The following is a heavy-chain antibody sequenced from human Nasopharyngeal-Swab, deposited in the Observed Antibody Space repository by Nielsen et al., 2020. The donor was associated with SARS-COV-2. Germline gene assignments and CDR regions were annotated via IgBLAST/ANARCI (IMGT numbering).Heavy chain of an antibody. J-gene: IGHJ6*02. D-gene: IGHD6-6*01. V-gene: IGHV1-18*01. Sequence: ASVKVSYKASGYTFTSYGISWVRQAPGQGLEWMGWISAYNGNTNYAQKLQGRVTMTTDTSTSTAYMELRSLRSDDTAVYYCARDEQTWMIAARLGGDGYYYGMDVWGQGTTVTVSS. CDR2: ISAYNGNT. CDR1: GYTFTSYG. CDR3: ARDEQTWMIAARLGGDGYYYGMDV.